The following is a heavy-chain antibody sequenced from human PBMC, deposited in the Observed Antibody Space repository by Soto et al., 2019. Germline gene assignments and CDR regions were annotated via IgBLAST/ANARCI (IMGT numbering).Heavy chain of an antibody. CDR3: ARAYYYDTSGFWGFDY. V-gene: IGHV3-7*01. J-gene: IGHJ4*02. CDR2: IINDGREK. Sequence: GGSLRLSCAASGFTFSNFAMSWVRQAPGKGLEWVAVIINDGREKNHADSVKGRFTISRDNAKNTLYLQMNSLRAEDTAVYYCARAYYYDTSGFWGFDYWGQGTLVTVSS. CDR1: GFTFSNFA. D-gene: IGHD3-22*01.